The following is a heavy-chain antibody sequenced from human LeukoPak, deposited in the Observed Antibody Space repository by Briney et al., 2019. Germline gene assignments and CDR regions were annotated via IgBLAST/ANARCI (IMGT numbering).Heavy chain of an antibody. CDR1: GDSVSSGNYY. D-gene: IGHD1-7*01. CDR2: MSPSGTT. V-gene: IGHV4-61*01. J-gene: IGHJ4*02. Sequence: SETLSLTCTVSGDSVSSGNYYLSWIRQPPGKGLDWITYMSPSGTTKYNPSLKSRVTTSVDTSRTQFSLRLSSVTAADTAVYYCARGQDNRSGTFDYWGQGILVTVSS. CDR3: ARGQDNRSGTFDY.